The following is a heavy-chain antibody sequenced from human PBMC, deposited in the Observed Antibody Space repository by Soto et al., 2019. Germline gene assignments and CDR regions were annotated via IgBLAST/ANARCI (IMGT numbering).Heavy chain of an antibody. D-gene: IGHD5-12*01. Sequence: QVQLVQSGAEVRKPGSSVKVSCKASGGSFSTYSINWVRQAPGQGLEWMGRILPILDVANYAQKFQGRVTITADKSTGTAYMEWNTLRSQDTAVDYCVAGYHSRLDYWGQGTRVTVSS. J-gene: IGHJ4*02. CDR2: ILPILDVA. CDR3: VAGYHSRLDY. CDR1: GGSFSTYS. V-gene: IGHV1-69*02.